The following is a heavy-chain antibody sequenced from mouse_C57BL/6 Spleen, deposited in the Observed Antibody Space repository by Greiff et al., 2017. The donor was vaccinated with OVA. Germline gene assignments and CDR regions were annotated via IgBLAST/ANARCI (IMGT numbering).Heavy chain of an antibody. CDR1: GYAFSSYW. Sequence: QVQLKQSGAELVKPGASVKISCKASGYAFSSYWMNWVKQRPGKGLEWIGQIYPGDGDTNYNGKFKGKATLTADKSSSTAYMQLSSLTSEDSAVYCCARDDYYGPYYFDYWGQGTTLTVSS. D-gene: IGHD1-2*01. CDR2: IYPGDGDT. CDR3: ARDDYYGPYYFDY. J-gene: IGHJ2*01. V-gene: IGHV1-80*01.